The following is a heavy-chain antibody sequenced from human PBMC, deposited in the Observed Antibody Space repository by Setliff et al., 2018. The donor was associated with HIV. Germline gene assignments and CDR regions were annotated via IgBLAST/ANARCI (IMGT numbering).Heavy chain of an antibody. Sequence: GESLKISCAVSGFTFSSYAMHWVRQAPGEGLEWVAVISYDGNNKKYADSVKGRFTISRDNSKNTLYLQMNSLRAEDTAVYYCARGGFGVVIIERLGVDYWGQGTKVTVSS. CDR2: ISYDGNNK. D-gene: IGHD3-3*01. CDR1: GFTFSSYA. CDR3: ARGGFGVVIIERLGVDY. V-gene: IGHV3-30*04. J-gene: IGHJ4*02.